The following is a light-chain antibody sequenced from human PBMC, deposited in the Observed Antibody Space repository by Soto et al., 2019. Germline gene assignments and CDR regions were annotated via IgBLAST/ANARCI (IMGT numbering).Light chain of an antibody. Sequence: QPVLTQSPSASASLGASVKLTCTLRSGHSTYAIAWHQQQPEKGPRYLMKINSDGSHNKGDGIPDRFSGSRSGAERSLTISSLQSEDEADYYCQTWGTGIRVFGGGTKVTVL. J-gene: IGLJ3*02. V-gene: IGLV4-69*02. CDR1: SGHSTYA. CDR3: QTWGTGIRV. CDR2: INSDGSH.